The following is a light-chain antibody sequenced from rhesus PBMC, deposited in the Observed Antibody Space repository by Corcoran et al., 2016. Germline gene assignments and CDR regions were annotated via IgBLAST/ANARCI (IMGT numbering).Light chain of an antibody. CDR3: QQYSNWPRT. V-gene: IGKV3S9*01. CDR2: GAS. CDR1: QSVSSY. J-gene: IGKJ1*01. Sequence: EIVMTQSPATLSLSPGERATLSCRASQSVSSYVAWYQQKPEQAPRLLIYGASSRAPGIPDRFSGNGSGTDFTLTISSLEPEDFAVYYCQQYSNWPRTFGQGTKVEIK.